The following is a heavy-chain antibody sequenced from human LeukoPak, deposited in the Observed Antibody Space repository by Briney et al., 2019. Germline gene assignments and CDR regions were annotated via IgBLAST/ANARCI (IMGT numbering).Heavy chain of an antibody. CDR2: ISGSGGST. CDR3: AREVVAVGAAGGEFDC. D-gene: IGHD1-26*01. V-gene: IGHV3-23*01. Sequence: GSLRLSCAASGFTFSSYAMSWVRQAPGKGLEWVSAISGSGGSTYYADSVKGRFTISRDNSKNTLYLQMNSLRAEDTAVYYCAREVVAVGAAGGEFDCWGQGTLVTVSS. J-gene: IGHJ4*02. CDR1: GFTFSSYA.